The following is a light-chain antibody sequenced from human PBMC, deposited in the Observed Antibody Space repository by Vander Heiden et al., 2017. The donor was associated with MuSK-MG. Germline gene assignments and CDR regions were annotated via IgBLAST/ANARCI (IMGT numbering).Light chain of an antibody. CDR2: DAS. V-gene: IGKV3-11*01. Sequence: EIVLTQSPATLSLSPGERATLSCRASQSVSRYLAWYQQKPGQAPRLLIYDASNRATGIPARFSGSGSGTDFTLTISSLEPEDLAVYYCQQRSNWWWTFGQGTKVEIK. J-gene: IGKJ1*01. CDR3: QQRSNWWWT. CDR1: QSVSRY.